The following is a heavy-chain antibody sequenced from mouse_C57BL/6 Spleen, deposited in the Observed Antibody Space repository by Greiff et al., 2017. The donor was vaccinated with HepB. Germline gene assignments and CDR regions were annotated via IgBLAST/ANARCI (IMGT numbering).Heavy chain of an antibody. Sequence: QVQLQQSGPGLVQPSQSLSITCTASGFSLTSYGVHWVRQSPGKGLEWLGVIWSGGSTDNNAAFIDRLSISKDNSKSQVFFKMNSVHADDTAIYYSASKGVDAMDYWGQGTSVTVSS. D-gene: IGHD1-1*01. CDR2: IWSGGST. V-gene: IGHV2-2*01. CDR3: ASKGVDAMDY. J-gene: IGHJ4*01. CDR1: GFSLTSYG.